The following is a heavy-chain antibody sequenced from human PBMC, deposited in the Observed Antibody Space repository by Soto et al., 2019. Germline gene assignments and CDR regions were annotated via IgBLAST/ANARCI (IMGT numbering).Heavy chain of an antibody. V-gene: IGHV1-69*08. J-gene: IGHJ4*02. Sequence: QVQLVQSEAEVKKPGSSVKVACKASGGSFTRYTFNWVRQAPGQGLEWMGRIILILGITNDAQKFQGRVSISAAKSTSTTYLELSGLTSDDTAIYYCAREGGYNSIADWGPGTLVTVSS. D-gene: IGHD6-19*01. CDR1: GGSFTRYT. CDR3: AREGGYNSIAD. CDR2: IILILGIT.